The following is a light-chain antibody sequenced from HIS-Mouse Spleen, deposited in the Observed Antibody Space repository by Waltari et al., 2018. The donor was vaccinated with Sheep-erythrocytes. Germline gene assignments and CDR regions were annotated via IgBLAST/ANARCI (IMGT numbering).Light chain of an antibody. J-gene: IGKJ1*01. CDR1: QSISSY. V-gene: IGKV1-39*01. CDR2: AAS. Sequence: DIQMTQSPSSLSASVGDRVTITSRASQSISSYLNWYQQKPGKAPQLLFYAASSLQSGVTSRFSGSGSGTDFTLTISSLQPEDFATYYCQQSYSTPRTFGQGTKVEIK. CDR3: QQSYSTPRT.